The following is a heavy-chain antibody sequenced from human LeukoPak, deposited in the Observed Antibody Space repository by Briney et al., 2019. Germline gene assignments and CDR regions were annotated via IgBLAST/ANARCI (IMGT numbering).Heavy chain of an antibody. CDR2: ISAYNGNT. J-gene: IGHJ6*02. Sequence: ASVKVSCKASGYTFTGYYMHWVRQAPGQGLEWMGWISAYNGNTNYAQKLQGRVTMTTDTSTSTAYMELRSLRSDDTAVYYCASPRFGVVSWYYYGMDVWGQGTTVTVSS. V-gene: IGHV1-18*04. CDR1: GYTFTGYY. CDR3: ASPRFGVVSWYYYGMDV. D-gene: IGHD3-3*01.